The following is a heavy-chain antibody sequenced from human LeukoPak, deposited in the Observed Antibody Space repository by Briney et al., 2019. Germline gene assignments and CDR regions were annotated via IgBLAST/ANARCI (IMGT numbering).Heavy chain of an antibody. CDR1: GFTFSSST. CDR3: AREIADTGAIDAFDL. Sequence: WGSLRLSCVASGFTFSSSTMNWVRQAPGKGLEWVSSINSISTYIYYADSLRGRFTISRDNAYNSLYLQMNSLRAEDTAVYYCAREIADTGAIDAFDLWGQGTMVTVSS. J-gene: IGHJ3*01. CDR2: INSISTYI. D-gene: IGHD5-18*01. V-gene: IGHV3-21*01.